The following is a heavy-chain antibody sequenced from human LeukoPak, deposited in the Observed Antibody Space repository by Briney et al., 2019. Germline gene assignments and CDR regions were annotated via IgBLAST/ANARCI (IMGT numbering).Heavy chain of an antibody. CDR3: ARGYSGYDSPDY. J-gene: IGHJ4*02. CDR2: ISGSGGST. Sequence: GGSLRLSCAASGFTFSSYAMSWVRQAPGKGLEWVSAISGSGGSTYYADSVKGRFTISRDNSKNTLYLQMNSLRAEDTAVYYCARGYSGYDSPDYWGQGTLVTVSS. CDR1: GFTFSSYA. V-gene: IGHV3-23*01. D-gene: IGHD5-12*01.